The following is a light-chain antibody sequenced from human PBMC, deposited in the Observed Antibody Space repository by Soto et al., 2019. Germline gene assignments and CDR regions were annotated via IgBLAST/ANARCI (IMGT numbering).Light chain of an antibody. CDR1: SSEIGGYNY. CDR3: SSYTSSSLVV. V-gene: IGLV2-14*01. Sequence: QSALTQPASVSGSPGQSITISCTGTSSEIGGYNYVSWYQQHPGKAPKLMIYDVSNRPSGVSNRFSGSKSGNTASLTISGLQAEDEADYYCSSYTSSSLVVFGGGTQLTVL. CDR2: DVS. J-gene: IGLJ2*01.